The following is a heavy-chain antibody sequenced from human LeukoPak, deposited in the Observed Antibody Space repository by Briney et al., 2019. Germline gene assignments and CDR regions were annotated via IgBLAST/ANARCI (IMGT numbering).Heavy chain of an antibody. CDR3: AKDRSINGYNFPSPDY. V-gene: IGHV3-30*18. D-gene: IGHD5-24*01. CDR1: GFTFSTYG. CDR2: ISYDGRNK. Sequence: GGSLRLSCAASGFTFSTYGMHWVRQAPGKGLEWVAVISYDGRNKHYADSVKGRFAISRDNSKNTLYLQVNSLRAEDTAAYYCAKDRSINGYNFPSPDYWGQGTLVTVSS. J-gene: IGHJ4*02.